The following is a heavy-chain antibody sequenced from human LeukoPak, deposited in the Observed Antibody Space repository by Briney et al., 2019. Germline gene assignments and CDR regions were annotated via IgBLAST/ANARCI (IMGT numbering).Heavy chain of an antibody. J-gene: IGHJ4*02. Sequence: SETLSLTCTVSGGSISSYYWSWIRQPPGKGLEWIGYTYYSGSTNYNPSLKSRVTISLDTSKNHFSLKLTSVTAADTAVYYCARASSSSPYYFDYWGQGTLVTVSS. CDR3: ARASSSSPYYFDY. D-gene: IGHD2-2*01. CDR2: TYYSGST. V-gene: IGHV4-59*01. CDR1: GGSISSYY.